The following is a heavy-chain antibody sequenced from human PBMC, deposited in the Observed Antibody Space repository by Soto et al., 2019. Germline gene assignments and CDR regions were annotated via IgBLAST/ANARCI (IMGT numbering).Heavy chain of an antibody. Sequence: QVHLQESGPGLVRPSETLSLTCTVSGGSVSESHYSWGWFRQPPGKGLEWIGNVYSTGRTSYNPSLQSPVPVSVDTSRNQIFLKVSSVTATDTALYYCATYLAWGQGTLVTVSS. D-gene: IGHD3-16*01. CDR3: ATYLA. CDR2: VYSTGRT. J-gene: IGHJ5*02. V-gene: IGHV4-39*01. CDR1: GGSVSESHYS.